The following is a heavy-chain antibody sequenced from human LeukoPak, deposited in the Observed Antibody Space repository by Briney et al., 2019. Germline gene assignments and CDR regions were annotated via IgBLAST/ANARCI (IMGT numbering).Heavy chain of an antibody. CDR1: GGTFSSYA. D-gene: IGHD6-13*01. CDR3: ARVTLGYSRSGDNYYYYGMDV. CDR2: IIPIFGTA. Sequence: EASVKVSCKASGGTFSSYAISWVRQAPGQGLEWMGGIIPIFGTANYAQKFQGRVTITADESTSTAYMELSSLRSEDTAVYYCARVTLGYSRSGDNYYYYGMDVWGQGTTVSVSS. J-gene: IGHJ6*02. V-gene: IGHV1-69*13.